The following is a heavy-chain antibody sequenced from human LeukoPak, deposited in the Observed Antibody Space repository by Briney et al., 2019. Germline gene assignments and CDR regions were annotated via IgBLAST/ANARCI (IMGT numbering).Heavy chain of an antibody. D-gene: IGHD2-21*02. V-gene: IGHV4-34*01. Sequence: SETLSLTCAVYGGSFSGYYWSWIRQPPGKGLEWIGEINHSGSTNYNPSLKSRVTISVDTSKSQFSLKLSSVTAADTAVYYCARGPPIVVVTAIHNWFDPWGQGTLVTVSS. CDR3: ARGPPIVVVTAIHNWFDP. J-gene: IGHJ5*02. CDR2: INHSGST. CDR1: GGSFSGYY.